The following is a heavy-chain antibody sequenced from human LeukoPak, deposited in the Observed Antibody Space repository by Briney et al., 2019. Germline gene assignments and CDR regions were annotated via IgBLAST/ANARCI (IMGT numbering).Heavy chain of an antibody. CDR1: GFTFSSYC. CDR2: IKCDGSST. Sequence: PGGSLRLSCAASGFTFSSYCMHWVRQAPGKGLVWVSRIKCDGSSTSYADSVKGRFTISRDNARNTLYLQMNSLRAEDTAVYYCARYYYHSSRGVYWGQGTLVTVSP. CDR3: ARYYYHSSRGVY. J-gene: IGHJ4*02. V-gene: IGHV3-74*01. D-gene: IGHD3-22*01.